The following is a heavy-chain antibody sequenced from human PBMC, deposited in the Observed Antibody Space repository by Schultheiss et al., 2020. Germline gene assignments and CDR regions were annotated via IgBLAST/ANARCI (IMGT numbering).Heavy chain of an antibody. J-gene: IGHJ4*02. CDR3: AREGGGDYGDYNY. CDR2: INPNSGGT. Sequence: ASVKVSCKASGYTFTGYYMHWVRQAPGQGLEWMGRINPNSGGTNYAQKFQGRVTMTRDTSISTAYMELSRLRSDDTAVYYCAREGGGDYGDYNYWGQGTLVNVSS. CDR1: GYTFTGYY. D-gene: IGHD4-17*01. V-gene: IGHV1-2*06.